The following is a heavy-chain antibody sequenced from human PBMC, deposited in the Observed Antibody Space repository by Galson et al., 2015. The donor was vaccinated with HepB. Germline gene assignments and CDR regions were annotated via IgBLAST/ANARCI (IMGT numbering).Heavy chain of an antibody. CDR3: ARHKRWWFDP. CDR1: GGSISSSSYY. V-gene: IGHV4-39*01. CDR2: IYYSGST. Sequence: ETLSLTCTVSGGSISSSSYYWGWIRQPPGKGLEWIGSIYYSGSTYYNPSLKSRVTISVDTSKNQFSLKLSSVTAADAAVYYCARHKRWWFDPWGQGTLVTVSS. J-gene: IGHJ5*02. D-gene: IGHD4-23*01.